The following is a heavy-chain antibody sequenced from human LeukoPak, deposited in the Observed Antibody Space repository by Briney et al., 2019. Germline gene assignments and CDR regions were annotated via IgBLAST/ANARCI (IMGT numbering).Heavy chain of an antibody. CDR1: GFIFSSYA. V-gene: IGHV3-20*04. J-gene: IGHJ4*02. CDR2: INWNGGST. CDR3: ARDISSGWYFDY. D-gene: IGHD6-19*01. Sequence: GGSLRLSCAASGFIFSSYAMSWVRQAPGKGLEWVSGINWNGGSTGFADSVKGRFTISRDNAKNSLYLQMKSLRAEDTALYYCARDISSGWYFDYWGQGTLVTVSS.